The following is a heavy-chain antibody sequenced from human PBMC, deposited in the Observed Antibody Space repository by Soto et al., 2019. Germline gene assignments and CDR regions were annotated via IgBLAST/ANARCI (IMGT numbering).Heavy chain of an antibody. J-gene: IGHJ4*02. CDR3: ARDGSHYDVDY. CDR1: GFSFSPSG. D-gene: IGHD4-4*01. V-gene: IGHV3-33*01. Sequence: LGESGGGVAQPGRSLRLSCATSGFSFSPSGMHWVRQAPGKGLECLAIIWNDGTTTYYADSVKGRFTISRDNSKNTLYLQMNSLRDEDTAVYYCARDGSHYDVDYWGQGTLVTVSS. CDR2: IWNDGTTT.